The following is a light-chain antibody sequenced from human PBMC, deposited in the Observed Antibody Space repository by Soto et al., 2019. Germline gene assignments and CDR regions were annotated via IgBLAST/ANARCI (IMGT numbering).Light chain of an antibody. CDR1: QSLSYW. CDR2: DAS. CDR3: QHYNSYSGT. Sequence: DIQMTQSPSTLSASVGDRVTITCRASQSLSYWLAWYQQKPGKAPKLLIFDASSLQSGVPSRFSGSGSGTEFTLTISSLQPDDVATYYCQHYNSYSGTFGQGTKVEIK. V-gene: IGKV1-5*01. J-gene: IGKJ1*01.